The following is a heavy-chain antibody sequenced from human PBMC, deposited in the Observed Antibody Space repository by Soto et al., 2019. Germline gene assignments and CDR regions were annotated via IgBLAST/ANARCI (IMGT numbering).Heavy chain of an antibody. CDR2: IRSKATSYAT. D-gene: IGHD1-26*01. Sequence: PAGSLRLSCAASGFTFSGSAMHWVRQASGTGLEWVGRIRSKATSYATAYAASVKGRFIISRDDSKNTAYLQMNSLKTEDTAVYYCTRHGSGSYDYYGMDVWGQGTTVTVSS. V-gene: IGHV3-73*01. J-gene: IGHJ6*02. CDR3: TRHGSGSYDYYGMDV. CDR1: GFTFSGSA.